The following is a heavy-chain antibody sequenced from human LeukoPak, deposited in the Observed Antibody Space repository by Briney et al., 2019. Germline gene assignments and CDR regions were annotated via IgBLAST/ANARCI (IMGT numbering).Heavy chain of an antibody. CDR1: GGSISSYY. Sequence: SETLSLTCTVSGGSISSYYWSWIRQPAGKGLEWIGRIYTSGSTNYNPSLKSRVTMSVDTSKNQFSLKLSSVTAADTAVYYCARDNGGITMIVVGAFDIWGQGTMVTVSS. CDR3: ARDNGGITMIVVGAFDI. J-gene: IGHJ3*02. D-gene: IGHD3-22*01. V-gene: IGHV4-4*07. CDR2: IYTSGST.